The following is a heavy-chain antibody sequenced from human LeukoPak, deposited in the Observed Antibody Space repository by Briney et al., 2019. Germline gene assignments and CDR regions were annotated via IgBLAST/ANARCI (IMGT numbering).Heavy chain of an antibody. CDR2: ISSTSSVI. CDR3: ARNLPAADY. V-gene: IGHV3-48*04. CDR1: GFTFSSYA. Sequence: GGSLRLSCAASGFTFSSYAMSWVRQAPGKGLEWVSNISSTSSVIYYADSVKGRFTISRDNAKNSLYLQMNSLRAEDTAVYYCARNLPAADYWGQGTLVTVSS. D-gene: IGHD2-2*01. J-gene: IGHJ4*02.